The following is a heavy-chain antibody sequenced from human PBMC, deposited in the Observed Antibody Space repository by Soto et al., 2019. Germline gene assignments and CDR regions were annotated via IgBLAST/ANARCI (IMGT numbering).Heavy chain of an antibody. V-gene: IGHV4-39*01. CDR3: ARGPGTL. Sequence: SETLSLTCTVSGGSISSSSYYWGWIRQPPGEGLEWIGSIYYSGSTYYNPSLKSRVTISVDTSKNQFSLKLSSVTAADTAVYYCARGPGTLWGQGTLVTVSS. D-gene: IGHD1-1*01. J-gene: IGHJ4*02. CDR1: GGSISSSSYY. CDR2: IYYSGST.